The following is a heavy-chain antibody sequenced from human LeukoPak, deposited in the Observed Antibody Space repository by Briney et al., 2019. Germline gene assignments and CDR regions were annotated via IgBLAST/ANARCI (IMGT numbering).Heavy chain of an antibody. CDR2: ISAYNGNT. Sequence: ASVKVSSKASGYTFTSYGISWVRQAPGQGLEWMVWISAYNGNTNYAQKLQGRVTMTTDTSTSTAYMELRSLRSDDTAVYYCARSMRGWNWFDPWGQGTLVTVSS. V-gene: IGHV1-18*01. CDR3: ARSMRGWNWFDP. J-gene: IGHJ5*02. CDR1: GYTFTSYG.